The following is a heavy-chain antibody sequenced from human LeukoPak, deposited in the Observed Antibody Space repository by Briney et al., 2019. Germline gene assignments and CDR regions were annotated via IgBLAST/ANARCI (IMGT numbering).Heavy chain of an antibody. D-gene: IGHD3-10*01. Sequence: ASVKVSCKASGYTFTSYGISWVRQAPGQGLEWMGWINPNSGGTNYAQKFQGRVTMTRDTSISTAYMELSRLRSDDTAVYYCARDPLYYGSGSYYNELSWFDPWGQGTLVTVSS. J-gene: IGHJ5*02. CDR2: INPNSGGT. CDR1: GYTFTSYG. V-gene: IGHV1-2*02. CDR3: ARDPLYYGSGSYYNELSWFDP.